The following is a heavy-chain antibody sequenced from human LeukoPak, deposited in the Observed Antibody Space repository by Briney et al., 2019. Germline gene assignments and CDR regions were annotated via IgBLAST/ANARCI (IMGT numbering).Heavy chain of an antibody. CDR1: GYTFTSYY. CDR2: INPNSGGT. D-gene: IGHD3-10*01. V-gene: IGHV1-2*02. CDR3: ARDSYYGSGSYRNYYYYMDV. Sequence: ASVKVSCKASGYTFTSYYMHWVRQAPGQGLEWMGWINPNSGGTNYAQKFQGRVTMTRDTSISTAYMELSRLRSDDTAVYYCARDSYYGSGSYRNYYYYMDVWGKGTTVTISS. J-gene: IGHJ6*03.